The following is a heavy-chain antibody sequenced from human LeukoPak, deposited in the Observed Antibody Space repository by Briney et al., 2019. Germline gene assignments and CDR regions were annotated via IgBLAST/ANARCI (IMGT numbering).Heavy chain of an antibody. CDR3: AKDIGGDYVYYYYGMDV. D-gene: IGHD4-17*01. J-gene: IGHJ6*02. Sequence: GGSLRLSCAASGFTFDDYAMHWVRQAPGKGLEWVSGISWNSGSIGYADSVKGRFTISRDNAKNSLYLQMNSLRAEDTALYYCAKDIGGDYVYYYYGMDVWGQGTTATVSS. CDR2: ISWNSGSI. CDR1: GFTFDDYA. V-gene: IGHV3-9*01.